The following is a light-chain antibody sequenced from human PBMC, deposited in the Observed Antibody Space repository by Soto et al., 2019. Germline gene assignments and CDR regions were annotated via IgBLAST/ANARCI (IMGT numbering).Light chain of an antibody. CDR3: AAWDDSGKTLL. CDR2: NNY. CDR1: SSNIGSNT. V-gene: IGLV1-44*01. Sequence: QSVLTQPPSASETPEQRVTISCSGSSSNIGSNTVNWYQHLPGTTPKLLIYNNYQRPSGVPDRFSASKSGTSAALAITGLQSEDEADYYCAAWDDSGKTLLFGGGTKLTVL. J-gene: IGLJ3*02.